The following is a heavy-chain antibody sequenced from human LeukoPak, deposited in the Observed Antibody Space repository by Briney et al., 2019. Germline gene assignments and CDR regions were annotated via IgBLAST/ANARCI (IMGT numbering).Heavy chain of an antibody. CDR3: ARHLTTLYGGNLWKWAFDI. D-gene: IGHD4-23*01. CDR2: IYPSGST. CDR1: GGSISSGHYY. Sequence: PSQTLSLTCTVSGGSISSGHYYWSWIRQPAGKGLEWIGRIYPSGSTNYNPSLKSRVTISVDTSKNQFSLKLSSVTAADTAVYYCARHLTTLYGGNLWKWAFDIWGQGTMVTVSS. J-gene: IGHJ3*02. V-gene: IGHV4-61*02.